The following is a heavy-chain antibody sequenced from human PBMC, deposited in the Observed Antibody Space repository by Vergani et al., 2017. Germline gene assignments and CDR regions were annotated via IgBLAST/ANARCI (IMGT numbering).Heavy chain of an antibody. CDR3: ARGNYYGSGTYVDP. D-gene: IGHD3-10*01. J-gene: IGHJ5*02. V-gene: IGHV3-66*02. CDR2: IYSGDET. Sequence: EVQLLESGGGLVQPGGSLRLSCAASGSTVSGNYMTWVRQAPGKGLEWVTHIYSGDETYYADSVKGRVTISRDTSKNTLHLQINNLRVEDTAVYDCARGNYYGSGTYVDPWGQGTLVTVSS. CDR1: GSTVSGNY.